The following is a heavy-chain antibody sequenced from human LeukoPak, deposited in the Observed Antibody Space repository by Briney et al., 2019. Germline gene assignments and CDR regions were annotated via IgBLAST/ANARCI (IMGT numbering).Heavy chain of an antibody. J-gene: IGHJ4*02. CDR2: ISGSGGST. D-gene: IGHD3-3*01. CDR3: AKSDFWSGYPTDY. V-gene: IGHV3-23*01. Sequence: GGSLRPSCAASGFTFSSYAMSWVRQAPGKGLEWVSSISGSGGSTYYADSVKGRFTISRDNSENTLYLQMSSLRAEDTAVYYCAKSDFWSGYPTDYWGQGTLVTVSS. CDR1: GFTFSSYA.